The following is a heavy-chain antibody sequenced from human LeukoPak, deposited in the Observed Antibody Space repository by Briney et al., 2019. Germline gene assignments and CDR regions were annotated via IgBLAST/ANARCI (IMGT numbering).Heavy chain of an antibody. V-gene: IGHV6-1*01. D-gene: IGHD6-13*01. CDR1: GDSVSSNSAA. CDR3: AGAGKYTSTWTFDC. CDR2: TYYRSKWYH. Sequence: SQTLSLTCAISGDSVSSNSAAWNWIRRSPSRGVEWLGRTYYRSKWYHDYAVSMKSRVTIDPDTSKNQFSLHLNSVTPEDTAVYYCAGAGKYTSTWTFDCWGQGTLVTVSS. J-gene: IGHJ4*02.